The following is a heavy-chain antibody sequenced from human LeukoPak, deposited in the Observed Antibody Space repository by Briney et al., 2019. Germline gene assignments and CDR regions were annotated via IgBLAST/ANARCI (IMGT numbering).Heavy chain of an antibody. CDR3: AREEMATINAFDY. J-gene: IGHJ4*02. CDR2: ISGTSNTI. Sequence: GGSLRLSCVGSGFTFSSYSMNWVRRAPGKGLEWVSYISGTSNTIYYADSVKGRFTISRDNAKNSLYLQMNSLRAEDTAVYYCAREEMATINAFDYWGQGTLVTVSS. D-gene: IGHD5-24*01. CDR1: GFTFSSYS. V-gene: IGHV3-48*04.